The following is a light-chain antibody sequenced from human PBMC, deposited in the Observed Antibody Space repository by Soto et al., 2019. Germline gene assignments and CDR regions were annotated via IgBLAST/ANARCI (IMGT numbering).Light chain of an antibody. CDR3: QQRSQFPIT. J-gene: IGKJ5*01. Sequence: IVLTQSPATLSLSPGERATLSCRASRSVTRYLAWYQQKPGQAPKLFIYEASTRASGIPARFSGSGSGTDFTLAISSLEPDDFAVYYCQQRSQFPITFGQGTRLEIK. V-gene: IGKV3-11*01. CDR1: RSVTRY. CDR2: EAS.